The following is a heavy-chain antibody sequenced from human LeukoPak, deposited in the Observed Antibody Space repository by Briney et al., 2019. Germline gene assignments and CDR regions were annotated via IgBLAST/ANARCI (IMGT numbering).Heavy chain of an antibody. CDR2: IKHDGSAK. J-gene: IGHJ4*02. D-gene: IGHD1-26*01. Sequence: GGSLRLSCAASGFTFSSYSMNWVRQAPGKGLEWVANIKHDGSAKFYVDSVRGRFTISRDNARNSLYLQMDSLRAEDTAVYYCARGLGEHGGIFDCWGQGTLVTVSS. V-gene: IGHV3-7*01. CDR3: ARGLGEHGGIFDC. CDR1: GFTFSSYS.